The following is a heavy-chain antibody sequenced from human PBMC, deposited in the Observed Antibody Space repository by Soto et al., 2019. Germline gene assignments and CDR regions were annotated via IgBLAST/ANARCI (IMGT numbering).Heavy chain of an antibody. J-gene: IGHJ4*02. CDR1: GYTFTSYS. CDR2: ISGYDEKT. V-gene: IGHV1-18*01. Sequence: ASVKVSCKASGYTFTSYSISWVRQAPGQGLEWVGWISGYDEKTDYAHKFRGRVTITADKSTSTAYMELSSLRSEDTAVYYCARDLDYYDSSGSIVYWGKGTLVTVAS. CDR3: ARDLDYYDSSGSIVY. D-gene: IGHD3-22*01.